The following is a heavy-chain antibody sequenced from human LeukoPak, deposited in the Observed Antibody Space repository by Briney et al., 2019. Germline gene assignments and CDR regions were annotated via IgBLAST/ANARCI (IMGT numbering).Heavy chain of an antibody. CDR2: ISAYNGNT. CDR1: GYTFTSYG. V-gene: IGHV1-18*01. D-gene: IGHD2-2*01. CDR3: ARGPNIVVVPAAQEDAFDI. Sequence: ASVKVSCKASGYTFTSYGISWVRQAPGQGLEWMGWISAYNGNTNYAQKLQGRVTMTTDTSTSTAYMELRSLRSDDTAVYYCARGPNIVVVPAAQEDAFDIWGQGTMVTVSS. J-gene: IGHJ3*02.